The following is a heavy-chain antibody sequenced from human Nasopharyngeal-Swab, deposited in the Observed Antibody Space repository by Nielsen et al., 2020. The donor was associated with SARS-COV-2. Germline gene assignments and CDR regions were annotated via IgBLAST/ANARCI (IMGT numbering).Heavy chain of an antibody. J-gene: IGHJ6*02. CDR1: GYTFTSYY. CDR3: ARSRGIRGNYYYYGMDV. D-gene: IGHD6-13*01. V-gene: IGHV1-46*01. CDR2: INPSGGST. Sequence: ASVKVSCKASGYTFTSYYMHWVRQAPGQGLEWMGIINPSGGSTSYAQKFQGRVTMTRDTSTSTVYMELSSLRSEDTAVYYCARSRGIRGNYYYYGMDVWGQGTTVTVSS.